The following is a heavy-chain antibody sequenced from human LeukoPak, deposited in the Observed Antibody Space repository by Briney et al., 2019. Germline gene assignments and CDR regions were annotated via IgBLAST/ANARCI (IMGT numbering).Heavy chain of an antibody. CDR2: FDPEDGET. Sequence: WMGGFDPEDGETIYAQKFQGRVTMTEDTSTDTAYMELSSLRSEDTAVYYCATVSHYYYMDVWGKGTTVTVSS. J-gene: IGHJ6*03. V-gene: IGHV1-24*01. CDR3: ATVSHYYYMDV.